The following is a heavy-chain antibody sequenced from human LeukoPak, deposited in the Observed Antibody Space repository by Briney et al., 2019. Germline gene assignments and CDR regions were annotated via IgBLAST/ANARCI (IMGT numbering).Heavy chain of an antibody. J-gene: IGHJ6*03. D-gene: IGHD6-19*01. Sequence: GGSLRLSCAASGFTFSSYAMSWVRQAPGKGLEWVSAISGSGGSTYYADSVKGRFTISRDNAKKSVSLQMNSLRVEDTAVYYCARAGDSSYFYYYLDLWGEGTTVTVSS. CDR1: GFTFSSYA. CDR2: ISGSGGST. CDR3: ARAGDSSYFYYYLDL. V-gene: IGHV3-23*01.